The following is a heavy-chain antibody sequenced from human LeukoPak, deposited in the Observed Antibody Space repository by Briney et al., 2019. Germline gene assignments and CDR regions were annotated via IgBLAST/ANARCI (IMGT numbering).Heavy chain of an antibody. CDR2: IYYSGST. Sequence: PSETLSLTCTVSGGSISSYYWSWIRQPPGKGLEWIGYIYYSGSTNYNPSLKSRVTTSVDTSKNQFSLKLSSVTAADTAVYYCARHGDQYSSSWTSDWFDPWGQGTLVTVSS. J-gene: IGHJ5*02. V-gene: IGHV4-59*08. CDR1: GGSISSYY. CDR3: ARHGDQYSSSWTSDWFDP. D-gene: IGHD6-13*01.